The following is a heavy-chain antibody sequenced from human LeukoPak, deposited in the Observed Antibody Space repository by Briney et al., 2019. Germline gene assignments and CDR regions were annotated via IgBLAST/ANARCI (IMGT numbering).Heavy chain of an antibody. D-gene: IGHD3-22*01. CDR2: IWYDGSNK. Sequence: GGSLRLSCAASGFTVSSNYMSWVRQAPGKGLEWVAVIWYDGSNKYYADSVKGRFTISRDNSKNTLYLQMNSLRAEDTAVYYCARDQRARYYYDSSGYYPDAFDIWGQGTMVTVSS. CDR1: GFTVSSNY. J-gene: IGHJ3*02. CDR3: ARDQRARYYYDSSGYYPDAFDI. V-gene: IGHV3-33*08.